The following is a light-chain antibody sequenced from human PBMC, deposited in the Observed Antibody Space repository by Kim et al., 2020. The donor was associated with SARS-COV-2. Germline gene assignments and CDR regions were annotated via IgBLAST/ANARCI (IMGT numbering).Light chain of an antibody. CDR2: SGN. J-gene: IGLJ1*01. V-gene: IGLV1-47*02. Sequence: GQKTTMSCCGRSANSGRNMVCYYQQPPETALIVLTYSGNRRPSSLPDRTSASKWGTAASLTSSGLRSEEEADYCCVAGDGSVSRGVFGRGTKVTVL. CDR3: VAGDGSVSRGV. CDR1: SANSGRNM.